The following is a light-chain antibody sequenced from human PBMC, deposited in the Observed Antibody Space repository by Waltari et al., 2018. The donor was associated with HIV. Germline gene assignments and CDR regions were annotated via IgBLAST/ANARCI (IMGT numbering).Light chain of an antibody. Sequence: EIVLTQSPGTLSLSPGERATLSCRASQSVSSSYLAWYQQKPGQAPRLLIYGASSRATGIPDRFSGSGSGTDFTLTISSLQPEDFATYHCLQSYSSPRTFGQGTKVE. CDR3: LQSYSSPRT. V-gene: IGKV3-20*01. CDR2: GAS. J-gene: IGKJ1*01. CDR1: QSVSSSY.